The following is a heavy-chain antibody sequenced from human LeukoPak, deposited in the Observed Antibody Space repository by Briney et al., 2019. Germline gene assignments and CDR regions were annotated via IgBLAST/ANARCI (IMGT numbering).Heavy chain of an antibody. CDR3: ARDRYSSSTFFDY. CDR1: GFTFSDYY. CDR2: ISSSGSTI. Sequence: GSLRLSSAASGFTFSDYYMSWIRQAPGKGLEWVSYISSSGSTIYYADSVKGRFTISRDNAKNSLYLQMNSLRAEDTAVYYCARDRYSSSTFFDYWGQGTLVTVSS. D-gene: IGHD6-6*01. V-gene: IGHV3-11*01. J-gene: IGHJ4*02.